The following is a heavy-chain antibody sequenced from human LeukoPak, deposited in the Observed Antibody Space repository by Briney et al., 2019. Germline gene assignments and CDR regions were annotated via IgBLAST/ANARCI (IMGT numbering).Heavy chain of an antibody. CDR2: ISGSGGST. CDR3: AKSRARFLECLDY. Sequence: GGSLRLSCAASGFTFSSYEMNWVRQAPGKGLEWVSAISGSGGSTYYADSVKGRFTISRDNSKNTLYLQMNSLRAEDTAVYYCAKSRARFLECLDYWGQGTLVTVSS. J-gene: IGHJ4*02. CDR1: GFTFSSYE. D-gene: IGHD3-3*01. V-gene: IGHV3-23*01.